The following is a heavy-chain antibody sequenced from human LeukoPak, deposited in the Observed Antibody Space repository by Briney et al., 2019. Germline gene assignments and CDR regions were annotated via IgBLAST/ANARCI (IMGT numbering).Heavy chain of an antibody. CDR2: VYYTGST. CDR3: ARHGSHLITDDAFDI. J-gene: IGHJ3*02. V-gene: IGHV4-59*08. CDR1: GGSISSYY. D-gene: IGHD1-26*01. Sequence: PSETLSVTCTVSGGSISSYYWTWIRQPPGKGLEWIGYVYYTGSTNYSPSLKSRVTISVDTSKNQFSLKLSSVTAADTAVYYCARHGSHLITDDAFDIWGQGTMVTVSS.